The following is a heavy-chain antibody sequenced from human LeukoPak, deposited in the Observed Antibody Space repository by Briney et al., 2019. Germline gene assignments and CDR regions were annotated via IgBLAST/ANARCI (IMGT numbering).Heavy chain of an antibody. Sequence: GGSLRLSCAASGFTFRDHYMDWVRQAPGKGLEWVGRTRNRANSYTTEYAASVKGRFTISRDDSKSSLYLQMNSLKTEDTSIYYCVRVYSSSWSGSYFDHWGQGTLVTVSS. CDR3: VRVYSSSWSGSYFDH. CDR1: GFTFRDHY. J-gene: IGHJ4*02. V-gene: IGHV3-72*01. D-gene: IGHD6-13*01. CDR2: TRNRANSYTT.